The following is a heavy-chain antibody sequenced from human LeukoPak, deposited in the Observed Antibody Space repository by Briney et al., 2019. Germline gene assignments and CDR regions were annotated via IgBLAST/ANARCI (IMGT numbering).Heavy chain of an antibody. Sequence: GGSLRLSCAASGFTFSSYGVHWVRQAPGKGLEWVAFIPYDGSNKYYPDSLKGRFTISRDNSKNTLYLQLNSLKTEDTAVYYCSRHYYDSSGSDDTFDIWGQGTMVTVSS. CDR3: SRHYYDSSGSDDTFDI. V-gene: IGHV3-33*05. CDR2: IPYDGSNK. D-gene: IGHD3-22*01. J-gene: IGHJ3*02. CDR1: GFTFSSYG.